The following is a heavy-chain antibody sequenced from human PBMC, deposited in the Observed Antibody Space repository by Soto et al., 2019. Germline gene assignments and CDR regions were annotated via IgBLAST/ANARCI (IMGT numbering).Heavy chain of an antibody. CDR1: GYTFTSYD. CDR3: ARVRASSGNYYYYGMDV. V-gene: IGHV1-8*01. J-gene: IGHJ6*02. Sequence: GASVKVSCKASGYTFTSYDINWVRQATGQGLEWMGWMNPNSGNTGYAQKFQGRVTMTRNTSISTAYMELSSLRSEDTAVYYCARVRASSGNYYYYGMDVWGQGTTVTVSS. CDR2: MNPNSGNT. D-gene: IGHD6-19*01.